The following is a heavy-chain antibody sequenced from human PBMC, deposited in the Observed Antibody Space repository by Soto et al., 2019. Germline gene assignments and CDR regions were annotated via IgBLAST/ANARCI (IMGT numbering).Heavy chain of an antibody. CDR1: GYTFNNFG. CDR3: ARIGPSHVGVLAWRRNLDNSYCYRDV. J-gene: IGHJ6*03. CDR2: YGAFNTTP. D-gene: IGHD2-21*01. Sequence: QVHLVQSGGEVRKPGASVRVCCKTSGYTFNNFGINWVRQAPGGGLEWIGWYGAFNTTPKNTQEYQGNVAMAADTSASTVHTELRSLRPDDTAVYYCARIGPSHVGVLAWRRNLDNSYCYRDVWGTGTAVTVSS. V-gene: IGHV1-18*04.